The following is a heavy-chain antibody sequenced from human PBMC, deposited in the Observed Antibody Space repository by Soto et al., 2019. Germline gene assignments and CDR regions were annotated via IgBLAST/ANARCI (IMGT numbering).Heavy chain of an antibody. D-gene: IGHD2-8*01. CDR3: VSQRTAVLTQAYFDY. V-gene: IGHV4-39*01. Sequence: SATLSLTCTVSGGSVSNSNYYWGWIRQSAGKGLGWIGSVYYRGRSYSKSSVKSRVTISVDKSKNQFSLNLNSVTASDTAVYYCVSQRTAVLTQAYFDYWGPGALITVS. J-gene: IGHJ4*02. CDR2: VYYRGRS. CDR1: GGSVSNSNYY.